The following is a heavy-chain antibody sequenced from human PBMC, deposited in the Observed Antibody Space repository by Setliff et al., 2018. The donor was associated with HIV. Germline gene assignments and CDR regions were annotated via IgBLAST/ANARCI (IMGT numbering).Heavy chain of an antibody. D-gene: IGHD3-10*01. CDR2: ISAYNGNT. Sequence: ASVKVSCKGSGYTFRTYGISWVRQAPGQGLEWMGWISAYNGNTNYAQKLQGRVTMTTDTSTSTAYMELRSLRSDDTAVYYCAREGKFRYYYYMDVWGKGTTVTV. V-gene: IGHV1-18*01. CDR3: AREGKFRYYYYMDV. J-gene: IGHJ6*03. CDR1: GYTFRTYG.